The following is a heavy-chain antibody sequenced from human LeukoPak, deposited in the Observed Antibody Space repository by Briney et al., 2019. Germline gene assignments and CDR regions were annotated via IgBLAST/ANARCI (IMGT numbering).Heavy chain of an antibody. D-gene: IGHD5-24*01. Sequence: SETLSLTCTVSGGSISSYYWSWIRQPPGKGLEWIGYIYYSGSTNYNPSLKSRVTISVDTSKNEFSLNLNSVTAADTAVYYCARGWLEQLFDSWGQGTLVTVSS. CDR1: GGSISSYY. CDR2: IYYSGST. CDR3: ARGWLEQLFDS. V-gene: IGHV4-59*01. J-gene: IGHJ4*02.